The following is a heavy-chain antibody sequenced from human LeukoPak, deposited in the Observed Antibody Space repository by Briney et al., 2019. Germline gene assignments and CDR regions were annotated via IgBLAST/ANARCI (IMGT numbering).Heavy chain of an antibody. J-gene: IGHJ3*02. Sequence: GGSLRLSCAASGFTFSTYAMNWARQTPGKGLEWVSFIAGSGGTIDYADSVKGRFTVSRDNSKNTLYLQMNSLRADNTAVYYCAKGFRGALTDAFNIWGQGTMVTVSS. CDR2: IAGSGGTI. CDR3: AKGFRGALTDAFNI. CDR1: GFTFSTYA. V-gene: IGHV3-23*01. D-gene: IGHD3-10*01.